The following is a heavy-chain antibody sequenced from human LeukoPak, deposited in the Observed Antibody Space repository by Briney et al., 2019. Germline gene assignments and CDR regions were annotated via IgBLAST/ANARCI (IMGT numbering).Heavy chain of an antibody. D-gene: IGHD4-11*01. CDR3: ARMPMTTVTTLGRTHTATYFDY. V-gene: IGHV3-33*01. CDR2: IWYDGSNK. Sequence: GGSLRLSCAASGFTFSSYGMHWVRQAPGKGLEWVAVIWYDGSNKYYADSVKGRFTISRDNSKNTLYLQMNSLRAEDTAVYYCARMPMTTVTTLGRTHTATYFDYWGQGTLVTVSS. J-gene: IGHJ4*02. CDR1: GFTFSSYG.